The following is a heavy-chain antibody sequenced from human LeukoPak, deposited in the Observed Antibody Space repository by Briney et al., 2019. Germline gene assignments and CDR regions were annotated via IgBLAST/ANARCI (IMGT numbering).Heavy chain of an antibody. V-gene: IGHV3-48*03. CDR1: GFTFSDYE. D-gene: IGHD7-27*01. CDR3: ASFFLGSWYFDL. J-gene: IGHJ2*01. Sequence: GGSLRLSCTASGFTFSDYEMDWVRQAPGKGLEWVSYISSDGSTIYYADSVKGRFTISRDNAKNTLYLEMNSLRAEDTAVYYCASFFLGSWYFDLWGRGTLVTVSS. CDR2: ISSDGSTI.